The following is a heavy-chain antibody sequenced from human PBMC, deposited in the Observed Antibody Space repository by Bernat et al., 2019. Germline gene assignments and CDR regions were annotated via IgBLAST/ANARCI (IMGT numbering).Heavy chain of an antibody. CDR1: GFTFSSYA. CDR3: AREGSIVVVPAAIFYYYMDV. V-gene: IGHV3-30*11. D-gene: IGHD2-2*01. J-gene: IGHJ6*03. Sequence: QVQMVESGGGVVQPGRSLRLTCVASGFTFSSYAMHWVRQAPGKGLEWVAVISYDGSNKYYADSVKGRFTISRDNSKNTLYLQMNSLRAEDTAVYYCAREGSIVVVPAAIFYYYMDVWGKGTTVTVSS. CDR2: ISYDGSNK.